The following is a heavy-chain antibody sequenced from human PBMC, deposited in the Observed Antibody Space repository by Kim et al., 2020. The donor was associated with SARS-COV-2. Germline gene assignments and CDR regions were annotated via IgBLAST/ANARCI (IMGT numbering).Heavy chain of an antibody. D-gene: IGHD3-3*01. CDR3: ARGWVGVVPSPILGLGPHYDYYAMGV. J-gene: IGHJ6*02. V-gene: IGHV4-34*01. Sequence: SETLSLRCAVYVGSLSGYHWTWIRQPPGKGLEWIGEIDHTGATSYNPSLNSRAAISVDTSKNQISLQLNSITAADTAVYFCARGWVGVVPSPILGLGPHYDYYAMGVWGQGTTVHVSS. CDR2: IDHTGAT. CDR1: VGSLSGYH.